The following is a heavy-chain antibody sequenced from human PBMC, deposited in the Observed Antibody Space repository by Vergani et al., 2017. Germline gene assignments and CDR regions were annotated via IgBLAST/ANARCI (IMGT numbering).Heavy chain of an antibody. D-gene: IGHD3-10*01. CDR3: ARDRYYLGSGSYPYFYYDGLDV. CDR1: GFSFNSYW. CDR2: IKSDGSIT. V-gene: IGHV3-74*03. J-gene: IGHJ6*02. Sequence: DVHLAESGGGFFQPGGSLRLSCSASGFSFNSYWMHWVRQVPGKGLLWVSRIKSDGSITAYADSVKGRFTISRDNAQNTLYLQMNSLRVEDTGVYYCARDRYYLGSGSYPYFYYDGLDVWGQGTAVTVSS.